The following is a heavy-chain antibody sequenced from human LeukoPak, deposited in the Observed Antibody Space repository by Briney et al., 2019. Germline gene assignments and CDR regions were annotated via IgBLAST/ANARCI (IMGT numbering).Heavy chain of an antibody. CDR2: ISYDGSNK. CDR1: GFTFSSYA. D-gene: IGHD6-13*01. CDR3: ARVLYSSSWYLGY. V-gene: IGHV3-30-3*01. J-gene: IGHJ4*02. Sequence: PGGSLRLSCAASGFTFSSYAMHWVRQAPGKGLEWVAVISYDGSNKYYADSVKGRFTISRDNSKNTLYLQMSSLRAEDTAVYYCARVLYSSSWYLGYWGQGTLVTVSS.